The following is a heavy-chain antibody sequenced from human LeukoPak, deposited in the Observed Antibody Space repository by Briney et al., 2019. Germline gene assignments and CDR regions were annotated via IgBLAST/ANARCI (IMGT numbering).Heavy chain of an antibody. V-gene: IGHV1-69-2*01. CDR2: VDPEDGET. D-gene: IGHD3-10*01. Sequence: ASVKVSCKVSGYTFTDYYMHWVQQAPGKGLEWMGLVDPEDGETIYAEKFQGRVTITTDESTSTAYMELSSLRSEDTAVYYCAREEEYYYGSGSLNWFDPWGQGTLVTVSS. CDR1: GYTFTDYY. J-gene: IGHJ5*02. CDR3: AREEEYYYGSGSLNWFDP.